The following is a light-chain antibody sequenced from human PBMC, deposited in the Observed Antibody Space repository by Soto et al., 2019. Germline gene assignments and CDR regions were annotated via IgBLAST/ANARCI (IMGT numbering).Light chain of an antibody. J-gene: IGKJ5*01. CDR3: QQLNNYPIT. Sequence: ESVLTQSPGTLSLSPGERATLSCRASQSVSNNYLAWYQQKPGQAPRLLIYVASNRAPGIPDRFSGSVSGTDFTLTINSLQPEDFATYYCQQLNNYPITFGQGTRLEIK. CDR2: VAS. CDR1: QSVSNNY. V-gene: IGKV3D-20*02.